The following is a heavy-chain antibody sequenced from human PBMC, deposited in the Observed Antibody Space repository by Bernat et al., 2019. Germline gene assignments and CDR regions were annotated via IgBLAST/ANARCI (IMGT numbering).Heavy chain of an antibody. CDR1: GGSISSSNYY. CDR2: IYSIGTT. D-gene: IGHD4-11*01. CDR3: ARPRPVTSPFDS. V-gene: IGHV4-39*01. Sequence: QLQLQESGPGLVKPSETLSLTCTVSGGSISSSNYYWGWIRQPPRKGLERIGCIYSIGTTHYDPTLKSRVTISVGTSKNHLSLTRSSVTAADAAVCYCARPRPVTSPFDSWGQGTLVTVSS. J-gene: IGHJ4*02.